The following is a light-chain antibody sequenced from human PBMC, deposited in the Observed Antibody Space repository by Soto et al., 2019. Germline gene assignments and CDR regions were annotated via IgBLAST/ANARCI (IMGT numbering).Light chain of an antibody. CDR3: QHSTTWA. J-gene: IGKJ1*01. CDR2: AAS. V-gene: IGKV1-39*01. Sequence: DIQMTQSPSSLSASVGDRVTITCRASQGISTYLNWYQQKPGKAPKLPIYAASNLQSGVPSRFSGSGSETDFTLTISSLQPEDFATYSCQHSTTWAFGQGTKVDIK. CDR1: QGISTY.